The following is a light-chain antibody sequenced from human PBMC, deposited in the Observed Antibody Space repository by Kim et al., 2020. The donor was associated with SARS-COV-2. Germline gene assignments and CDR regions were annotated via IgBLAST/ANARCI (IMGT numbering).Light chain of an antibody. Sequence: GQYVTISCPGTSSDVGGYDYDSWYQSHPGKAPILMIYEVNKRPSGVPDRCSGSKAGNTASLTVSGLQAEDEADYCCSSYAGSNNLVFGGGTQLTVL. V-gene: IGLV2-8*01. CDR3: SSYAGSNNLV. CDR2: EVN. J-gene: IGLJ3*02. CDR1: SSDVGGYDY.